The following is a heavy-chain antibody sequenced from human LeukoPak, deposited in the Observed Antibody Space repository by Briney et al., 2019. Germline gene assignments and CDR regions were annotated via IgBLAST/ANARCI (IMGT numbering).Heavy chain of an antibody. CDR2: ISGSGGST. J-gene: IGHJ4*02. CDR3: ANERALSSSGWSYIYY. CDR1: GFTFSSYA. V-gene: IGHV3-23*01. D-gene: IGHD6-19*01. Sequence: GESLRLSCAAAGFTFSSYAMSWVRQAPGKGLEWVSAISGSGGSTYYADSVKGRFTISRDNSKNTLYLQMNSLRAEDTAVYYCANERALSSSGWSYIYYWVQGTLVTVSS.